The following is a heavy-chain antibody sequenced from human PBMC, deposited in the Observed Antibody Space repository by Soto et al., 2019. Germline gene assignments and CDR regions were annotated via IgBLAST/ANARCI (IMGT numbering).Heavy chain of an antibody. D-gene: IGHD1-1*01. CDR2: VHYSGNT. CDR1: GGSISSYF. J-gene: IGHJ3*02. Sequence: SETLSLTCTVSGGSISSYFWTWIRQSPGKGLQWIGYVHYSGNTNYNPSLKSRVTMSVDTSKNQFSLRLTSVTAADAAVYYCARMNQLAPKRNAFDIWGQGTMVTVSS. V-gene: IGHV4-59*01. CDR3: ARMNQLAPKRNAFDI.